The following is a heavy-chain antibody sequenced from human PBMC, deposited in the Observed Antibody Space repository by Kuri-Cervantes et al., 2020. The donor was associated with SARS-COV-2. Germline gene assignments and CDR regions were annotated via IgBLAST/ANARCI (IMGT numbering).Heavy chain of an antibody. D-gene: IGHD3-9*01. V-gene: IGHV4-38-2*01. J-gene: IGHJ4*02. Sequence: SQTLSLTCAVPGYSISSGYYWGWIRQPPGKGLEWIGSIHHSGSTYYNPSLKSQVTISVDTSKNQFSLKLSSVTAADTAVYYCATTNSGYDTSDWGQGTLVTVSS. CDR1: GYSISSGYY. CDR2: IHHSGST. CDR3: ATTNSGYDTSD.